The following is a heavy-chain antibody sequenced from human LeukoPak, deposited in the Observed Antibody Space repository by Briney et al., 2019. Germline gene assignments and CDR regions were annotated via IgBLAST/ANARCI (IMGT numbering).Heavy chain of an antibody. V-gene: IGHV3-74*01. CDR3: ARDEGLGVGALYAFDI. Sequence: PGGSLRLSCAASGFTFSSYWMHWVRQAPGKGLVWVSRINSDGSSTSYADSVKGRFTISRDNAKNTLYLQVNSLRAEDTAVYYCARDEGLGVGALYAFDIWGQGTMVTVSS. CDR2: INSDGSST. J-gene: IGHJ3*02. D-gene: IGHD3-16*01. CDR1: GFTFSSYW.